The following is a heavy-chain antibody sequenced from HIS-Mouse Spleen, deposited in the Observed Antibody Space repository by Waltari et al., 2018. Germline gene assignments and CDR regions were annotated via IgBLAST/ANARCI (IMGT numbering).Heavy chain of an antibody. CDR3: AREIPYSSSWYDWYFDL. CDR2: IYYSGIT. V-gene: IGHV4-39*07. Sequence: QLQLQESGPGLVKPSETLSLTCTVSGGSISSSSYYWGWIRQPPGKGLEGIGSIYYSGITSYNPSLKSRVTISVDTSKNQFSLKLSSVTAADTSVYYCAREIPYSSSWYDWYFDLWGRGTLVTVSS. CDR1: GGSISSSSYY. J-gene: IGHJ2*01. D-gene: IGHD6-13*01.